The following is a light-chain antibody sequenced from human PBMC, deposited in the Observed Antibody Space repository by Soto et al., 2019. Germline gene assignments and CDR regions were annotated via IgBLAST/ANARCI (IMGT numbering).Light chain of an antibody. CDR1: SSDVGGYNY. CDR3: SSYTSSSTLVV. Sequence: QSPLTQPASVSGSPGQSITISCTGTSSDVGGYNYVSWYQLHPGKAPKLIIYDVSNRPSGVSNRFSGSKSGNTASLTISGLQAEDEADYYCSSYTSSSTLVVFGGGTKLTVL. CDR2: DVS. J-gene: IGLJ2*01. V-gene: IGLV2-14*03.